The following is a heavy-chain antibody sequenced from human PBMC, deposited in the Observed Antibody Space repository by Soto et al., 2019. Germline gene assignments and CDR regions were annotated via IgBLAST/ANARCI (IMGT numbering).Heavy chain of an antibody. CDR2: IWYDGSNK. J-gene: IGHJ4*02. CDR1: GFTFSSYG. D-gene: IGHD2-15*01. Sequence: QVQLVESGGGVVQPGRSLRLSCAASGFTFSSYGMHWVRQAPGKGLEWVAVIWYDGSNKYYADSVKGRFTISRDNSKNTMYLEMISLRAEDTAVYFCARDGYCSGGSCYSVPVFDYWGQGTLVIVSS. V-gene: IGHV3-33*01. CDR3: ARDGYCSGGSCYSVPVFDY.